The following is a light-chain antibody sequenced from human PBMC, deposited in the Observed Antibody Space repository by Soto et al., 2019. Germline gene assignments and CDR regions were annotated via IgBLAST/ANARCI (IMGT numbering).Light chain of an antibody. V-gene: IGLV2-14*01. CDR2: EVS. J-gene: IGLJ3*02. CDR1: SSDVGGYNY. Sequence: QLVLTQPASVSGSPGQSITISCTGTSSDVGGYNYVSWYQQHPVKAPKLMIYEVSNRPFGVSNRFSGSKSGNTASLTISGLQDEDEADYYCSSYTSSSTWVFGGGTKVTVL. CDR3: SSYTSSSTWV.